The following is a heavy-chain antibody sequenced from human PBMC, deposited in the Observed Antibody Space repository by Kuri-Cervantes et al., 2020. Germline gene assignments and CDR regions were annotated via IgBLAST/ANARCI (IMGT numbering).Heavy chain of an antibody. V-gene: IGHV4-61*01. J-gene: IGHJ3*02. CDR3: ARDRWDYGVELGAFDI. CDR2: IYYSGST. CDR1: GGSISSSSYY. Sequence: SETLSLTCTVSGGSISSSSYYWGWIRQPPGKGLEWIGYIYYSGSTNYNPSLKSRVTISVDTSKNQFSLKLSSVTAADTAVYYCARDRWDYGVELGAFDIWGQGTMVTVSS. D-gene: IGHD4-17*01.